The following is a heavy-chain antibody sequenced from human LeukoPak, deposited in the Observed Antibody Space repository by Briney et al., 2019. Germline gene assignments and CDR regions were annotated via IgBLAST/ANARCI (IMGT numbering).Heavy chain of an antibody. CDR2: IYYSGST. D-gene: IGHD2-2*01. V-gene: IGHV4-39*01. Sequence: PSETLSLTCAVSGGSISSNSYYWGWIRQPPGKGLEWIGSIYYSGSTYYNPSLKSRVTISVDTSKNQFSLKLSSVTAADTAVYYCARGIYCSSTSCYNWFDPWGQGTLVTVSS. CDR3: ARGIYCSSTSCYNWFDP. J-gene: IGHJ5*02. CDR1: GGSISSNSYY.